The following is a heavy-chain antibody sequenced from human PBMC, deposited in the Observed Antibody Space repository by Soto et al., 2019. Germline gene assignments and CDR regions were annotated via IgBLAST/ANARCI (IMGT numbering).Heavy chain of an antibody. J-gene: IGHJ4*02. CDR3: ARHGEVYSSGWYRFDY. V-gene: IGHV4-34*01. CDR1: GGSFSGYY. Sequence: SETLSLTCAVYGGSFSGYYWSWIRQPPGKGLEWIGEINHSGSTNYNPSLKSRVTISVDTSKNQFSLKLSSVTAADTAVYYCARHGEVYSSGWYRFDYWGQGTLVTVSS. CDR2: INHSGST. D-gene: IGHD6-19*01.